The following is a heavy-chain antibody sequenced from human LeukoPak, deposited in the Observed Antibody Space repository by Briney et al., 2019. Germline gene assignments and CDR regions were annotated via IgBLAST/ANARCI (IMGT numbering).Heavy chain of an antibody. Sequence: SVKVSCKASGGTFISYAISWVRQAPGQGLEWMGGIIPIFGTANYAQKFQGRVTITADESTSTAYMELSSLRSEDTAVYYCARDLTSSPYCGGDCYSYFDYWGQGTPVTVSS. D-gene: IGHD2-21*02. V-gene: IGHV1-69*13. J-gene: IGHJ4*02. CDR1: GGTFISYA. CDR2: IIPIFGTA. CDR3: ARDLTSSPYCGGDCYSYFDY.